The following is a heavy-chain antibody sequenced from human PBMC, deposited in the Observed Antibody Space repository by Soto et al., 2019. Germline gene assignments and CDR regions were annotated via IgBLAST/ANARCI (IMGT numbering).Heavy chain of an antibody. CDR3: ARDVPDTSLFFYYYGMDV. J-gene: IGHJ6*02. D-gene: IGHD2-21*01. CDR2: ISTDNGNT. CDR1: GYSFTSYG. Sequence: QVHLVQSGAEVRKPGASVKVSCKASGYSFTSYGISWVRQAPGQGLEWMGWISTDNGNTNYAHNLQGRVSMTIDPSTSTAYMELWGLGSYDTAVYYCARDVPDTSLFFYYYGMDVWGQGTTVTVSS. V-gene: IGHV1-18*01.